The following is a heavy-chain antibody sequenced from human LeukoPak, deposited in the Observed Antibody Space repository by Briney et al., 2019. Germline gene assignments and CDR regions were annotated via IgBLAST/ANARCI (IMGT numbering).Heavy chain of an antibody. D-gene: IGHD3-10*01. CDR1: GFTFSDYY. CDR2: ISDSGSTI. CDR3: ARGPGITMVRGVITQSLYYFDF. J-gene: IGHJ4*02. Sequence: PGGSLRLSCAASGFTFSDYYMSRIRQAPGKGLEWVSYISDSGSTIYYAGSVKGQFTISRDNAKNSLYLQMNSLRAEDTAVYYCARGPGITMVRGVITQSLYYFDFWGQGTLVTVSS. V-gene: IGHV3-11*01.